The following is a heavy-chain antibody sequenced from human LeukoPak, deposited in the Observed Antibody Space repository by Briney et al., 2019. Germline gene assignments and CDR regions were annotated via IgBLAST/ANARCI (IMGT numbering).Heavy chain of an antibody. Sequence: SETLSLTCAVYGGSFSGYYWSWIRQPPGKGLEWIGEINHSGSTSYNPSLKSRVTISVDTSKNQFSLKLSSVTAADTAVYYCARHITYYYGSGSYYPKAKKGAFDIWGQGTMVTVSS. CDR2: INHSGST. V-gene: IGHV4-34*01. D-gene: IGHD3-10*01. CDR1: GGSFSGYY. CDR3: ARHITYYYGSGSYYPKAKKGAFDI. J-gene: IGHJ3*02.